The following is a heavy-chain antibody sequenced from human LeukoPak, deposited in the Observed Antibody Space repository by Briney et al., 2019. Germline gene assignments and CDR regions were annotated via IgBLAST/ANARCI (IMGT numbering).Heavy chain of an antibody. CDR1: GGSFSGYY. CDR3: ARGRYCSADICSGGDAFDI. J-gene: IGHJ3*02. D-gene: IGHD2-15*01. CDR2: INPSGST. Sequence: PSETLSLTCAVYGGSFSGYYWTWIRQSPGKGLEWIGEINPSGSTYYNPSLKSRVTMSVDTSKNQFSLKLSSVTAADTAVYYCARGRYCSADICSGGDAFDIWGQGTMVSVSS. V-gene: IGHV4-34*01.